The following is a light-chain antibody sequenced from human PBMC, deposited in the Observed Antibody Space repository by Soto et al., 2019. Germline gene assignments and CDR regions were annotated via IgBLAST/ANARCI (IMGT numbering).Light chain of an antibody. J-gene: IGLJ2*01. V-gene: IGLV2-8*01. Sequence: QSVLTQPPSASGSPGQSVTISCTGTSSDVGGYNYVSWYQQHPGKAPKVMIYEVSKRPSGVPDRFSGSKSGNTASLTVSGLHAEDEADYYCSSFAGSNEMVFGGGTKVTVL. CDR1: SSDVGGYNY. CDR2: EVS. CDR3: SSFAGSNEMV.